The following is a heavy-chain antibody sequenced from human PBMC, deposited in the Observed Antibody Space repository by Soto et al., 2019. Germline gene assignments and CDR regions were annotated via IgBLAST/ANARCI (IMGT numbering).Heavy chain of an antibody. Sequence: QVQLVESGGGLVKPGGSLRLPCAASGFTFSDYYMSWIRQAPGKGPEWVSYISSSGSTIYYADSVKGRFTISRDNAKNSLYLQMNSLRAEDTAVYYCARGLRWFRDYYYGMDVWGQGTTVTVSS. CDR3: ARGLRWFRDYYYGMDV. CDR2: ISSSGSTI. CDR1: GFTFSDYY. V-gene: IGHV3-11*01. D-gene: IGHD4-17*01. J-gene: IGHJ6*02.